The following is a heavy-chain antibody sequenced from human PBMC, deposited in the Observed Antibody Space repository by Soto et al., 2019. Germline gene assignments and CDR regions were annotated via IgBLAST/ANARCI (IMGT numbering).Heavy chain of an antibody. Sequence: EVQLLESGGGLVQPGGSLRLSCAASGFTFSRYAMSWVRQAPGKGLEWVSAISGSGGSTYYADSVKGRFTISRDNSKNTRYLQWNSLRAEDTAVYYCAYSSTPFDYWGQGPLVTVSS. V-gene: IGHV3-23*01. D-gene: IGHD6-13*01. CDR3: AYSSTPFDY. CDR2: ISGSGGST. CDR1: GFTFSRYA. J-gene: IGHJ4*02.